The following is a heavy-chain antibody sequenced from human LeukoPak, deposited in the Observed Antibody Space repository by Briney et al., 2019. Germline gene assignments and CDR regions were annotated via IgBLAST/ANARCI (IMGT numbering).Heavy chain of an antibody. Sequence: GASVKVSCKASGYTFTSYGISWVRQAPGQGLEWMGWISAYNGNTNYAQKLQGRVTMTTDTSTSTAYMELRSLRSDDTAVYYCARDARAYSSGPPPFDYWGQGTLVTVSS. V-gene: IGHV1-18*01. CDR2: ISAYNGNT. D-gene: IGHD6-19*01. J-gene: IGHJ4*02. CDR3: ARDARAYSSGPPPFDY. CDR1: GYTFTSYG.